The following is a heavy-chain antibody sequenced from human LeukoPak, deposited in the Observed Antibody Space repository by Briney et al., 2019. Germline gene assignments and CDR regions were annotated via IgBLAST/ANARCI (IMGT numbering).Heavy chain of an antibody. CDR3: AKDGGDPESLDY. J-gene: IGHJ4*02. D-gene: IGHD2-21*02. V-gene: IGHV3-30*18. CDR2: ISYDGSNK. Sequence: PGRSLRLSCAASGITFSSYGMHWVRQAPGKGLEWVAVISYDGSNKYYADSVKGRFTISRDNSKNTLYLQMNSLRAEDTAVYYCAKDGGDPESLDYWGQGTLVTVSS. CDR1: GITFSSYG.